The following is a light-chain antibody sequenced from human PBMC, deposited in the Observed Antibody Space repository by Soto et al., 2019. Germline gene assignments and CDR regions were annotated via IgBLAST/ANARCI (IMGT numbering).Light chain of an antibody. CDR3: QSYDYNLSGVL. V-gene: IGLV1-40*01. Sequence: QSVLTQPPSVSGAPGQRVTISCAGGASNIGASYDVHWYQQVPGTAPKLLIYGNFNRPSGVPDRFSGSKSGTSASLAITGLQAEDEADYYCQSYDYNLSGVLFGGGTKLTVL. CDR2: GNF. CDR1: ASNIGASYD. J-gene: IGLJ2*01.